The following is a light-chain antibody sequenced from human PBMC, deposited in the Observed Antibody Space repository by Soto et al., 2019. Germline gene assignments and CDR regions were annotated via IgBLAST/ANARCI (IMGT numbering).Light chain of an antibody. J-gene: IGKJ2*01. CDR1: QTIGTY. V-gene: IGKV1-39*01. CDR2: GAS. CDR3: QQSYSAPRT. Sequence: DIQMTQSPSSLPASVGDRISITCRASQTIGTYLSWYQQKPGKAPKLLIYGASNLQSGVPSRFSGSGSETRFTLTISSLQPEDFATYYWQQSYSAPRTFGQGTKVEIE.